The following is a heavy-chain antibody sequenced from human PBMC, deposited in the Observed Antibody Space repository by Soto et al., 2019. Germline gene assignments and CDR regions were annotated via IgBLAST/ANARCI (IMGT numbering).Heavy chain of an antibody. CDR2: IYYSGST. Sequence: PSETLSLTCTVSGGSISSYYWRWVRQPPGKGLEWIGYIYYSGSTNYNPSLKSRVTISVDTSKNQFSLKLSSVTAADTAVYYCARERYYCMDVWGQGTTVTVAS. J-gene: IGHJ6*02. V-gene: IGHV4-59*01. CDR1: GGSISSYY. CDR3: ARERYYCMDV.